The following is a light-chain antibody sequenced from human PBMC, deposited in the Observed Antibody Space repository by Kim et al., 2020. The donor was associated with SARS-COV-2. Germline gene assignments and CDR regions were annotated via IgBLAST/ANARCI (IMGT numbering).Light chain of an antibody. CDR3: QHYNNWPPDT. Sequence: EIVLTQSPATLSVSPGERATLSCRASQSVSSNLAWYQQKPGQAPRLLIYGASTRATGIPARFSGSGSGTEFTLTINSLQSEDFAVYYCQHYNNWPPDTFGQGTKLEI. CDR2: GAS. CDR1: QSVSSN. V-gene: IGKV3-15*01. J-gene: IGKJ2*01.